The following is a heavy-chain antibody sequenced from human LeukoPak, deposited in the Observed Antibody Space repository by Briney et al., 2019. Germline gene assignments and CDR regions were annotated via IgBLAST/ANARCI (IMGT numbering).Heavy chain of an antibody. J-gene: IGHJ4*02. CDR2: TSSNDAGT. D-gene: IGHD2-21*01. Sequence: GGSLRLSCAASGFTLSTYAMSWVRQTPGKGLELVAATSSNDAGTYHADSVRGRFTISRDNSKNTLYLQMNSLRAEDAAVYFCAKAPVTSCRGAYCYPFDSWGQGTLVTVSS. CDR3: AKAPVTSCRGAYCYPFDS. V-gene: IGHV3-23*01. CDR1: GFTLSTYA.